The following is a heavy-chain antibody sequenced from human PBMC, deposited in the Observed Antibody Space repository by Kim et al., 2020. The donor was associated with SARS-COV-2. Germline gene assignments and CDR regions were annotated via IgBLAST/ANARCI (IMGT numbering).Heavy chain of an antibody. J-gene: IGHJ4*02. CDR2: ISYDGSNK. Sequence: GGSLRLSCAASGFTFSSYGMHWVRQAPGKGLEWVAVISYDGSNKYYADSVKGRFTISRDNSKNTLYLQMNSLRAEDTAVYYCAKTLISSPSIYYYFDYWGQGTLVTVSS. CDR1: GFTFSSYG. D-gene: IGHD2-2*01. V-gene: IGHV3-30*18. CDR3: AKTLISSPSIYYYFDY.